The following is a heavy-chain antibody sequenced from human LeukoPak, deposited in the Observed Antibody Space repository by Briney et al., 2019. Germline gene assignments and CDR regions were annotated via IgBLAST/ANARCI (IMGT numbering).Heavy chain of an antibody. Sequence: SQTLSLTCTVSGGSMIDYYWSFVRQSAGKGLEWMGRIHTSGTTFFNPSLKGRITMSVDTSQNQFSLRLSSVTAADTAVYFCARGDYYDGGGRNWFDPWGQGTLVTVSS. CDR3: ARGDYYDGGGRNWFDP. CDR2: IHTSGTT. CDR1: GGSMIDYY. J-gene: IGHJ5*02. V-gene: IGHV4-4*07. D-gene: IGHD3-16*01.